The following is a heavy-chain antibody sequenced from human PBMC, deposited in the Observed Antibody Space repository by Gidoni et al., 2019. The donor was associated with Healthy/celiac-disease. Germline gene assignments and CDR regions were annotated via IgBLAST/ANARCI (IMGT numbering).Heavy chain of an antibody. V-gene: IGHV3-30-3*01. D-gene: IGHD6-25*01. CDR1: GFTCSSYA. CDR2: ISYDGSNK. J-gene: IGHJ4*02. Sequence: QVQLVESGGGVVQPGRSLRLSCAASGFTCSSYAMHWVRQAPATGLEWVAVISYDGSNKYYADSVKGRFTISRDNSKNTLYLQMNSLRAEDTAVYYCARDSPPYSSASVAIYWGQGTLVTVSS. CDR3: ARDSPPYSSASVAIY.